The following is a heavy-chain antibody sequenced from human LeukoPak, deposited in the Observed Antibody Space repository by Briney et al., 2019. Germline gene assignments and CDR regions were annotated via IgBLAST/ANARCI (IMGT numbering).Heavy chain of an antibody. D-gene: IGHD3-10*01. J-gene: IGHJ4*02. Sequence: TGGSLRLSCAASGFTFSSYAMSWVRQAPGKGLERVSAISGSGGSTYYADSVKGRFTISRDNSKNTLYLQMSSLRAEDTAVYYCAKYGPRNPGGPFDYWGQGSLVTVSS. CDR3: AKYGPRNPGGPFDY. CDR2: ISGSGGST. CDR1: GFTFSSYA. V-gene: IGHV3-23*01.